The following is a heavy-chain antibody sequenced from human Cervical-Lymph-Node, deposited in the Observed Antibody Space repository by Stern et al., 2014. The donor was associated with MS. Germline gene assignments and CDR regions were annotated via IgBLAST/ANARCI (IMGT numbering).Heavy chain of an antibody. V-gene: IGHV1-46*01. D-gene: IGHD1-1*01. J-gene: IGHJ5*02. Sequence: QVQLVQSGAEIRKPGASVKISCEASGYTFTTYYMHWVRQAPGQGLEWVALFNPCGGKTTYEQRFQGRVTVTGDTSTSTVYMELTGLRSEDTAVYYCARVLSLATSDAWGQGTLVIVSS. CDR3: ARVLSLATSDA. CDR1: GYTFTTYY. CDR2: FNPCGGKT.